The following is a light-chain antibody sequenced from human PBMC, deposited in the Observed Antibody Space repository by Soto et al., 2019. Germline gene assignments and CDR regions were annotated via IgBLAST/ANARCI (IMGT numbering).Light chain of an antibody. Sequence: EIVLTQSPATLSLSPGERATLSCRASQSVSSYLAWYQQKPGQAPRLLIYDASNRATGIPARFSGSGSGTDFTLTISSLVPEDFALYYCQQRSYCPPYTFGQGTKLEIK. CDR2: DAS. CDR1: QSVSSY. V-gene: IGKV3-11*01. CDR3: QQRSYCPPYT. J-gene: IGKJ2*01.